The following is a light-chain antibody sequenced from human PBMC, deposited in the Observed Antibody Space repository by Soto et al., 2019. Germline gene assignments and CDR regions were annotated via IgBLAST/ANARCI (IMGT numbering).Light chain of an antibody. CDR3: QQYNSYST. CDR1: QSISSW. Sequence: DIQMTQSPSTLSASVGDRVTITCRASQSISSWLAWYQQKPGKAPKLLIYDASSLESGVPSRFSGSGSGTEFILTIISLQPDDFATYYCQQYNSYSTVGQGTKLEIK. J-gene: IGKJ2*01. CDR2: DAS. V-gene: IGKV1-5*01.